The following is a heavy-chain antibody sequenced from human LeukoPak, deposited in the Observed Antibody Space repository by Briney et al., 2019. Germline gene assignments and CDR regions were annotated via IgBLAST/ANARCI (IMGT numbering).Heavy chain of an antibody. D-gene: IGHD4-17*01. V-gene: IGHV3-23*01. Sequence: GGSLRLSCAASGFTLSSYAMTWVRQAPGKGLEWVSTISGSGGTTYYADSGKGRFTISRDNSRNTLYLRMNSLRADDTAVYYCAKPGAGADYGDRFDYWGQGTLVTVSS. CDR1: GFTLSSYA. CDR2: ISGSGGTT. J-gene: IGHJ4*02. CDR3: AKPGAGADYGDRFDY.